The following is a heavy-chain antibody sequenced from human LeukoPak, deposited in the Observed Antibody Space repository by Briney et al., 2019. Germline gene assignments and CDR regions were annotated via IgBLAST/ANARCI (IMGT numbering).Heavy chain of an antibody. D-gene: IGHD4-17*01. Sequence: SETLSLTCAVSADSFSSHYWTWIRQPPGKGLEWIGYISYIGSTNYNPSLKSRVTISIDTSKNQSSLKLSSVTAADTAVYYCARDLVTVTKGFDIWGQGTMVSVSS. CDR3: ARDLVTVTKGFDI. J-gene: IGHJ3*02. CDR1: ADSFSSHY. V-gene: IGHV4-59*11. CDR2: ISYIGST.